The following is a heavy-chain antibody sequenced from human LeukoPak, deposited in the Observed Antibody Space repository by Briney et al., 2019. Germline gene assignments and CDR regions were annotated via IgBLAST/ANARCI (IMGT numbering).Heavy chain of an antibody. V-gene: IGHV1-8*03. CDR2: MNPNSGNT. Sequence: ASVKVSCKASGYTFTSYDINWVRQATGQGLEWMGWMNPNSGNTGYAQKFQGRVTITRNTSISTAYMELSSLRSEDTAVYYCARSSGSYDNWVPLFDYWGQGTLITVSS. CDR1: GYTFTSYD. J-gene: IGHJ4*02. CDR3: ARSSGSYDNWVPLFDY. D-gene: IGHD3-10*01.